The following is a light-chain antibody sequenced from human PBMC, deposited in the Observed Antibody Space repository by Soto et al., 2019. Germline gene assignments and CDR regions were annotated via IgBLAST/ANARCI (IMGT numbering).Light chain of an antibody. Sequence: EIVMTQSPTTLSVSPGARSTLSCRASQSVDNDLAWYQQKPGQPPRLIIYDASTRATGIPARFSGSQSGTEFNLTISSLLSEDFAVYSCQQYNNWPLTFGGGTKVDIK. CDR1: QSVDND. CDR3: QQYNNWPLT. V-gene: IGKV3D-15*01. J-gene: IGKJ4*01. CDR2: DAS.